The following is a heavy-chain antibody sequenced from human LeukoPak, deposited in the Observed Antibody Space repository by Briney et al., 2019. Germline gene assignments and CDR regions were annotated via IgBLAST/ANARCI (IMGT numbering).Heavy chain of an antibody. D-gene: IGHD5-24*01. V-gene: IGHV3-74*01. J-gene: IGHJ5*02. CDR2: SSTDWSST. CDR1: GFTFSTYW. Sequence: AGTLSLSCAASGFTFSTYWMHWVRLAPAKGMVLDSRSSTDWSSTNYEDSVKGRFTISGDNAKSTLYLQMYSLRAEDTAVYYCARDQATSNVLGPWGQGTLVTVSS. CDR3: ARDQATSNVLGP.